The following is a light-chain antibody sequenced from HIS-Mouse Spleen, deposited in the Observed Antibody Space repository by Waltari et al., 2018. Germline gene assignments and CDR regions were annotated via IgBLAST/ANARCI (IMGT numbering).Light chain of an antibody. Sequence: EIVMTQSPATLSVSPGERATLPCRASQSVSSNLPWYQQKPGQAPRILIYGASTRATGIPARFSGSGSGTEFTLTISSMQSEDFAVYYCQQYNNWPPYTFGQGTKLEIK. J-gene: IGKJ2*01. V-gene: IGKV3-15*01. CDR1: QSVSSN. CDR2: GAS. CDR3: QQYNNWPPYT.